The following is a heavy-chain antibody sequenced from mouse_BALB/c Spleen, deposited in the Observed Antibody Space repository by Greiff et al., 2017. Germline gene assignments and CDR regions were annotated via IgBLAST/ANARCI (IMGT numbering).Heavy chain of an antibody. Sequence: EVKLVESGGGLVKPGGSLKLSCAASGFTFSDYYMYWVRQTPEKRLEWVATISDGGSYTYYPDSVKGRFTISRDNAKNNLYLQMSSLKSEDTAMYYCAREGRYDKNFDYWGQGTTLTVSS. CDR2: ISDGGSYT. CDR1: GFTFSDYY. D-gene: IGHD2-14*01. J-gene: IGHJ2*01. CDR3: AREGRYDKNFDY. V-gene: IGHV5-4*02.